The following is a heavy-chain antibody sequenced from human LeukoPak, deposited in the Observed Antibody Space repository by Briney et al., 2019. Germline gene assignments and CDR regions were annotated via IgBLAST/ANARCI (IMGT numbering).Heavy chain of an antibody. V-gene: IGHV3-15*01. Sequence: PGGSLRLSCAASGFTFSNAWMSWVRQAPGKGLEWVGRIKSKTDGGTTDYAAPVKGRFTISRDDSKNTLYLQMNSLKTEDTAVYYCTTGEGSGLYYFDYWGQGTLVTVSS. CDR2: IKSKTDGGTT. CDR1: GFTFSNAW. CDR3: TTGEGSGLYYFDY. J-gene: IGHJ4*02. D-gene: IGHD3-3*01.